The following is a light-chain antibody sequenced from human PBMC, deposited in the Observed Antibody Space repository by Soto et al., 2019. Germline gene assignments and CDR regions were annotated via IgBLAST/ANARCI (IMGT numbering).Light chain of an antibody. Sequence: EIVLTQSPGILSLSPGERATLSCRASQYVSSSNLAWYQQKPGQAPRLLIYGASSRATGIPDRFSGSGSGTDFTLTISILEPEDFAVYYCQQYGSSPQTFGQGTKVEIK. CDR3: QQYGSSPQT. V-gene: IGKV3-20*01. CDR1: QYVSSSN. CDR2: GAS. J-gene: IGKJ1*01.